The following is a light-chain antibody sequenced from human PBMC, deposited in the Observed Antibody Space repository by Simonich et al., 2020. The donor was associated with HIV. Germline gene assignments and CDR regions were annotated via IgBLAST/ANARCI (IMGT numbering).Light chain of an antibody. V-gene: IGKV4-1*01. J-gene: IGKJ2*01. CDR2: WAS. Sequence: DIVMTQSPDSLAVSLCERATINCQSSQTVVYNSNNNNVLAWYQPKQGQPPKLLIYWASTRESGVPDRFSGSGSGTDFTRTISNLQAEDVAVYYCQQYYSIPYTFGQGSKLEI. CDR1: QTVVYNSNNNNV. CDR3: QQYYSIPYT.